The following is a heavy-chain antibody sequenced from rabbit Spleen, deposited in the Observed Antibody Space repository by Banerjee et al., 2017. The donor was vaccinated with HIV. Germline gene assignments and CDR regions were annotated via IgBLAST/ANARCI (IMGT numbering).Heavy chain of an antibody. D-gene: IGHD1-1*01. J-gene: IGHJ4*01. CDR2: INALTGKA. CDR3: ARDPYSIYMRNL. Sequence: QSLEESGGGLVKPGASLTLTCKASGFPFSDKAVMCWVRQAPGKGLEWIACINALTGKAVYASWAKGRFTISKTSSTTVTLQMTSLTAADTATYFCARDPYSIYMRNLWGQGTLVTVS. CDR1: GFPFSDKAV. V-gene: IGHV1S40*01.